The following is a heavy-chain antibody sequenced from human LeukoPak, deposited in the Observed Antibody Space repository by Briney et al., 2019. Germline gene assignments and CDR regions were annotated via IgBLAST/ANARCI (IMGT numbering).Heavy chain of an antibody. Sequence: SETLSLTCTVSGGSISSYYWSWIRQPAGKGLEWIGRIYTSGSTNYNPSLKSRVTMSVDTSKNQFSLKLSSVTAADTAVYYCARVFKIGTGSGGYWFDPWGQGTLVTVSS. V-gene: IGHV4-4*07. D-gene: IGHD6-19*01. CDR2: IYTSGST. CDR1: GGSISSYY. CDR3: ARVFKIGTGSGGYWFDP. J-gene: IGHJ5*02.